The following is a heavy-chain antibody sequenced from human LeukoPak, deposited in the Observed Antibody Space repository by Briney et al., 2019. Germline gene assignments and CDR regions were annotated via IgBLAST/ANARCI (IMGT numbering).Heavy chain of an antibody. D-gene: IGHD6-19*01. Sequence: GRSLRLSCAASGFTFSSYAMHWVRQAPGKGLEWVAVISYDGSNKYYADSVKGRFTISRDNSKNTLYLQMNSLRAEDTAVYYCARDRGAVAGIPYWYFDLWGRGTLVTVSS. V-gene: IGHV3-30-3*01. J-gene: IGHJ2*01. CDR3: ARDRGAVAGIPYWYFDL. CDR2: ISYDGSNK. CDR1: GFTFSSYA.